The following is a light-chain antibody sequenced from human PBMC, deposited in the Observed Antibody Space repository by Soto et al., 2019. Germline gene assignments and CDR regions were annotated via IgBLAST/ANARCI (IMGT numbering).Light chain of an antibody. Sequence: QSALTQPASVSGSPGQSITISCTGTSSDVGSYNLVSWYQQHPGKAPKLMIYKVSKRPSGVSNRFSGSKSGNTASLTISGLQAEDEADYYCCSYAGSSAVVFGGGTKVTVL. CDR2: KVS. J-gene: IGLJ2*01. V-gene: IGLV2-23*02. CDR1: SSDVGSYNL. CDR3: CSYAGSSAVV.